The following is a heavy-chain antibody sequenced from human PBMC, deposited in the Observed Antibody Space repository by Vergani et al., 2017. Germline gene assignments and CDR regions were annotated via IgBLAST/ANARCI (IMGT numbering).Heavy chain of an antibody. J-gene: IGHJ4*02. D-gene: IGHD3-22*01. CDR2: IDWDDDK. CDR3: AHRTYYYDSSGYSFDY. V-gene: IGHV2-70*04. CDR1: GFSLSTSGMR. Sequence: QVTLKESGPALVKPTQTLTLPCTFSGFSLSTSGMRVSWIRQPPGKALEWLARIDWDDDKFYSTSLKTRLTISKDTSKNQVVLTMTNMDPVDTATYYCAHRTYYYDSSGYSFDYWGQGTLVTVSS.